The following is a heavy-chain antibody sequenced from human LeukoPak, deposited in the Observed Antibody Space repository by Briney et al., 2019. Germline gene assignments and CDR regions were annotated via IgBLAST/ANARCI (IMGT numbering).Heavy chain of an antibody. CDR1: GGSISSSNW. Sequence: SKTLSLTCAVSGGSISSSNWWSWVRQPPGKGLEWIGEIYHSGSTTYNPSLKSRVTISVDRSKNQFSLKLSSVTAADTAVYYCARVVIAAAGTDDSWFDPWGQGTLVTVSS. J-gene: IGHJ5*02. CDR2: IYHSGST. D-gene: IGHD6-13*01. V-gene: IGHV4-4*02. CDR3: ARVVIAAAGTDDSWFDP.